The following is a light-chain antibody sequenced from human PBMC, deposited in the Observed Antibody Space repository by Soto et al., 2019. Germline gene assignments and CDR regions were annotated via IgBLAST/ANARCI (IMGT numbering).Light chain of an antibody. V-gene: IGLV2-23*02. CDR3: CSYAGSSLYV. CDR2: EVS. Sequence: QSVLTQPASGSGAPRQSITISFTGTSSDVGSYNLVSWYQQHPGKAPKLMIYEVSKRPSGVSNRFSGSKSGNTASLTISGLQAEDEADYYCCSYAGSSLYVFGTGTKVTVL. CDR1: SSDVGSYNL. J-gene: IGLJ1*01.